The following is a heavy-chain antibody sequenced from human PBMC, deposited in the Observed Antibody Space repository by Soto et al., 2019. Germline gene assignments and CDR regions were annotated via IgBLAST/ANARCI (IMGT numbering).Heavy chain of an antibody. CDR1: GGSISSSSYY. CDR3: ARRGLNYDFWSGYERPFDY. D-gene: IGHD3-3*01. CDR2: IYYSGST. V-gene: IGHV4-39*01. J-gene: IGHJ4*02. Sequence: ASETLSLTCTVSGGSISSSSYYWGWIRQPPGKGLEWIGSIYYSGSTYYNPSLKSRVTISVDTSKNQFSLKLSSVTAADTAVYYCARRGLNYDFWSGYERPFDYWGQGTLVTVSS.